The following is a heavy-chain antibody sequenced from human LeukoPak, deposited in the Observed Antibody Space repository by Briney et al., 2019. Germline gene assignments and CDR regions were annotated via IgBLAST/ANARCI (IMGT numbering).Heavy chain of an antibody. V-gene: IGHV1-69*05. J-gene: IGHJ6*03. D-gene: IGHD6-6*01. CDR1: GYTFTNYG. CDR2: IIPIFGTA. CDR3: ARAPTPSSNYYYYYMDV. Sequence: SVKVSCKASGYTFTNYGISWVRQAPGQGLEWMGRIIPIFGTANYAQKFQGRVTITTDESTSTAYMELSSLRSEDTAVYYCARAPTPSSNYYYYYMDVWGKGTTVTVSS.